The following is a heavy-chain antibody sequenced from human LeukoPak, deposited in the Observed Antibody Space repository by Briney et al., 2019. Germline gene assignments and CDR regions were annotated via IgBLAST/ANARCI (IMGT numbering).Heavy chain of an antibody. D-gene: IGHD3-16*02. CDR3: ARDRDYDYVWGSYRSGDAFDI. CDR2: ISAYNGNT. Sequence: ASVKVSCKASGYTFTSYGISWVRQAPGQGLEWMGWISAYNGNTNYAQKLQGRVTMTTATSTSTAYMELRSLSSDDTAVYYCARDRDYDYVWGSYRSGDAFDIWGQGTMVTVSS. CDR1: GYTFTSYG. J-gene: IGHJ3*02. V-gene: IGHV1-18*01.